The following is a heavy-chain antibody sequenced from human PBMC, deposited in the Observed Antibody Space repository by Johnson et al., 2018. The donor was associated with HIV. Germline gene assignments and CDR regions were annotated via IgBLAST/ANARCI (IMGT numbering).Heavy chain of an antibody. D-gene: IGHD6-13*01. Sequence: QVQLVESGGGVVQPGRSLRLSCAASGFTFSSYAMHWVRQAPGKGLEWVAVISYDGSNKYYADSVKGRFTISRDNSKNTLYLQMNSLRAEDTAVYYCARDKYPPTAAAGTDAFDIRGQGTMVTVSS. CDR1: GFTFSSYA. CDR3: ARDKYPPTAAAGTDAFDI. V-gene: IGHV3-30-3*01. CDR2: ISYDGSNK. J-gene: IGHJ3*02.